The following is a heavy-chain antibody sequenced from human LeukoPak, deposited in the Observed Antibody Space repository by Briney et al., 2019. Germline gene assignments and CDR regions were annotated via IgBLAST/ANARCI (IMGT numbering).Heavy chain of an antibody. CDR1: GFTFSSYG. Sequence: GGSLRLSCAASGFTFSSYGMHWARQAPGKGLEWVAVISYDGSNKYYADSVKGRFTISRDNSKNTLYLQMNSLRAEDTAVYYCAKLGTRLTALDAFDIWGQGTMVTVSS. J-gene: IGHJ3*02. V-gene: IGHV3-30*18. CDR3: AKLGTRLTALDAFDI. CDR2: ISYDGSNK. D-gene: IGHD1-1*01.